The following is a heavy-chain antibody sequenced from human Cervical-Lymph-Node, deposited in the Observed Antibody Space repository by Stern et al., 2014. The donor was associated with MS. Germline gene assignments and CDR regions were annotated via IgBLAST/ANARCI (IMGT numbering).Heavy chain of an antibody. CDR3: AREYSSGWYDY. CDR2: IGTAGDT. D-gene: IGHD6-19*01. CDR1: GFTFSSYD. J-gene: IGHJ4*02. V-gene: IGHV3-13*01. Sequence: EVQLVQSGGGLVQPGGSPRLSCAASGFTFSSYDMHWVRQATGKGLEWVSAIGTAGDTYYPGSVKGRFTISRENAKNSLYLQMNSLRAGDTAVYYCAREYSSGWYDYWGQGTLVTVSS.